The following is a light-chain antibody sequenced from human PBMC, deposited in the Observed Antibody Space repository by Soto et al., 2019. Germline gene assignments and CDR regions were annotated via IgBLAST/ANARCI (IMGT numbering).Light chain of an antibody. CDR3: LQFKNYPYA. CDR1: QGISSY. V-gene: IGKV1-9*01. J-gene: IGKJ2*01. CDR2: AAS. Sequence: DIQLTQSPSFLSASVGDRVTITCRASQGISSYLAWYQQKPGKAPKLLIYAASTLQSGVTLRFSGSGSGTEFTLTISSLQPEDFAAYYCLQFKNYPYAFGQGTKLEIK.